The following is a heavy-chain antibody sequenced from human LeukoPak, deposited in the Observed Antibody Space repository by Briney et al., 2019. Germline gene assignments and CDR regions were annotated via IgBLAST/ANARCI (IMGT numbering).Heavy chain of an antibody. V-gene: IGHV4-59*01. CDR2: IYYSGST. CDR1: GGSISSYY. D-gene: IGHD3-22*01. J-gene: IGHJ4*02. CDR3: ARARSSGYPDY. Sequence: PSETLSLTCTVSGGSISSYYWSWIRQPPGKGLEWIGYIYYSGSTNYNPPLKSRVTISLDTSKTQFSLKLSSVTAAHTAVYYCARARSSGYPDYWGQGTLVTVSS.